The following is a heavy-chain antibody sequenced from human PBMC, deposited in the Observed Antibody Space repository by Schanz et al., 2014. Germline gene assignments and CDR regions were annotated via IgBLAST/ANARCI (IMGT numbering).Heavy chain of an antibody. J-gene: IGHJ4*01. CDR3: AREQIMAAAGLVDY. D-gene: IGHD6-13*01. CDR1: GFTFRDYY. V-gene: IGHV3-11*05. CDR2: ISGTTTYT. Sequence: QVQLVESGGGLVKPGGSLRLSCAASGFTFRDYYMSWIRQAPGKGLEWVSDISGTTTYTNYADSVKGRFTISRDNAKNSLYLQMNSLRAEDTAVYYCAREQIMAAAGLVDYWGHGTLVTVSS.